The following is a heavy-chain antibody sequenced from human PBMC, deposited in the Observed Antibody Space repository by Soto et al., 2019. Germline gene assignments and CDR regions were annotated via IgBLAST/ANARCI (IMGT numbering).Heavy chain of an antibody. D-gene: IGHD6-13*01. CDR3: ARLSTSWYYFDY. CDR2: IYSSGST. V-gene: IGHV4-4*07. J-gene: IGHJ4*02. Sequence: PSETLSLTCTVSGGSIRGYYWSWIRQPAGKGPEWIGRIYSSGSTTYNPSLKSRLTMSLDTSRNQFSLKLSSVTAADTAVYYCARLSTSWYYFDYWGQGTLVTVSS. CDR1: GGSIRGYY.